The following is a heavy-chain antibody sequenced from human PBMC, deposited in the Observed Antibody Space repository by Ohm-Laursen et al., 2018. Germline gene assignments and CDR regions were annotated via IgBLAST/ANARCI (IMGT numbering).Heavy chain of an antibody. V-gene: IGHV4-59*01. J-gene: IGHJ4*02. D-gene: IGHD4-23*01. CDR3: ARDVSGDYGGGIPRFDY. CDR1: GGSISSYS. CDR2: ISNRGST. Sequence: GTLSLTCTVSGGSISSYSWSWIRQPPGKGLEWIGYISNRGSTSYNPSLKSRVTISVDASKNHFSLKLSSVTAADTAVYYCARDVSGDYGGGIPRFDYWGQGTLVTVSS.